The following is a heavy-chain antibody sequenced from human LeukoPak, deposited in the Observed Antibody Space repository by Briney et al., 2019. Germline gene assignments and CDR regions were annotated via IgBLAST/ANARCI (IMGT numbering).Heavy chain of an antibody. CDR1: VDTFTSYG. CDR2: ISAYNGNT. CDR3: ARERDGYNYEFDY. J-gene: IGHJ4*02. Sequence: ASVKGSCKASVDTFTSYGISWVRQAPGHGLEWMGWISAYNGNTNYAQKLQGRVTMTTDTSTSTAYMELRSLRSDDTAVYYCARERDGYNYEFDYWGQGTLVTVSS. V-gene: IGHV1-18*01. D-gene: IGHD5-24*01.